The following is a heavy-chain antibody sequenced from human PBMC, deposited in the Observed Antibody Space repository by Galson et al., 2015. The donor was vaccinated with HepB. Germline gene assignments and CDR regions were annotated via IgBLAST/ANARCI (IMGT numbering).Heavy chain of an antibody. D-gene: IGHD3-10*01. V-gene: IGHV3-11*03. Sequence: SLRLSCAASGFTFSDYYMSWIRQAPGKGLEWVSYISSSSSYTNYADSVKGRFTISRDNAKNSLYLQMNSLRAEDTAVYYCARNDHYYGSGSYYGFFDYWGQGTLVTVSS. J-gene: IGHJ4*02. CDR3: ARNDHYYGSGSYYGFFDY. CDR2: ISSSSSYT. CDR1: GFTFSDYY.